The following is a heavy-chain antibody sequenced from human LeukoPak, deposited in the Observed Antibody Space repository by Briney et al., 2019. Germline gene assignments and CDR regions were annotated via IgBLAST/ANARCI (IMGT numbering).Heavy chain of an antibody. CDR2: IIPIFGTA. V-gene: IGHV1-69*05. CDR3: ATGPFKYGSGSYYRDY. Sequence: SVKVSCKASGGTFSSYAISWVRQAPGQGLEWMGGIIPIFGTANYAQKFQGRVTITTDESTSTAYMELSSLRSEDTAVYYCATGPFKYGSGSYYRDYWGQGTLVTVSS. CDR1: GGTFSSYA. D-gene: IGHD3-10*01. J-gene: IGHJ4*02.